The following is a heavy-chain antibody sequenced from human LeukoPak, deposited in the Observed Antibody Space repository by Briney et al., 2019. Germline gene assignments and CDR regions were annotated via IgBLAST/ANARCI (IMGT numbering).Heavy chain of an antibody. V-gene: IGHV3-21*01. CDR3: ARDRYYDILTGYDY. J-gene: IGHJ4*02. D-gene: IGHD3-9*01. Sequence: YPGGSLRLSCAAFGFTFSSYSMNWVRQAPGKGLEWVSSISSSSSYIYYADSVKGRFTIPRDNAKNSLYLQMNSLRAEDTAVYYCARDRYYDILTGYDYWGQGTLVTVSS. CDR1: GFTFSSYS. CDR2: ISSSSSYI.